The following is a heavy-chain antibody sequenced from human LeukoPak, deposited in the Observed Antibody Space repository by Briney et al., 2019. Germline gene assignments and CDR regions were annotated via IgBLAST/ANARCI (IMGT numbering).Heavy chain of an antibody. V-gene: IGHV3-11*01. Sequence: GGSLRLSCSASGFTFSGYYMSWIRQAPGKGLEWVSYISSSGSTIYYADSVKGRFTISRDNAKNSLYLQMNSLRAEDTAVYYCARGYGSGSYYNPYYYYGMDVWGQGTTVTVSS. CDR3: ARGYGSGSYYNPYYYYGMDV. CDR2: ISSSGSTI. J-gene: IGHJ6*02. CDR1: GFTFSGYY. D-gene: IGHD3-10*01.